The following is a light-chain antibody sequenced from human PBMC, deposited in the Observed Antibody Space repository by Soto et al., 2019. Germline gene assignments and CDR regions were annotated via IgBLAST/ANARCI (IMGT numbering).Light chain of an antibody. CDR3: HQSYNIWT. CDR1: QSISTY. V-gene: IGKV1-39*01. J-gene: IGKJ1*01. CDR2: SAS. Sequence: DIQMTQSPSSLSASIGDRVTITCRASQSISTYLNWYQQKPGRAPSLLIHSASILQSGDPSRFSGSGSGTYFTLTISSLQPEDFATYYCHQSYNIWTFGQGTKVEIK.